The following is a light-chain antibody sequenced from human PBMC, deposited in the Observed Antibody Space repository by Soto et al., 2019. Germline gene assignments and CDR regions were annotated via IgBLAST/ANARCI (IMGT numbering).Light chain of an antibody. CDR2: DAS. V-gene: IGKV3-11*01. CDR1: QSVSNNY. Sequence: EIVLTQSPGTLSLSPGERATLSYRASQSVSNNYLAWYQRKPGQAPRLLIYDASNRATGVPGRFSGSGSGADFTLTISSLEPEDVAIYYCQQRRDWPLTFGGGTKVDI. J-gene: IGKJ4*01. CDR3: QQRRDWPLT.